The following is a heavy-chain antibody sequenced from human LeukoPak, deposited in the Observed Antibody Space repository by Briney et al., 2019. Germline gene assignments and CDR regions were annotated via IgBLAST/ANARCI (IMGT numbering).Heavy chain of an antibody. CDR2: IYTSGST. V-gene: IGHV4-61*02. CDR3: ARDRWPEEAVVRNWFDP. D-gene: IGHD4-23*01. Sequence: PSQTLSLTCTVSGGSISSGSYYWSWIRQPAGKGLEWTGRIYTSGSTNYNPSLKSRVTISVDTPKNQFSLKLSSVTAADTAVYYCARDRWPEEAVVRNWFDPWGQGTLVTVSS. J-gene: IGHJ5*02. CDR1: GGSISSGSYY.